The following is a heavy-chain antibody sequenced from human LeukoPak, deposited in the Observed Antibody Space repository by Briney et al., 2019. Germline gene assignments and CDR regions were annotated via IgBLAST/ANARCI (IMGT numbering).Heavy chain of an antibody. CDR1: GFTVSSNY. CDR3: ARGTTMVRGVIGY. CDR2: IYSGGST. J-gene: IGHJ4*02. V-gene: IGHV3-66*01. Sequence: GGSLRLSCAASGFTVSSNYMSWVRQAPGKGLEWVSVIYSGGSTYYADSVKGRFTISRDNSKNTLYLQMNSLKTEDTAVYYCARGTTMVRGVIGYWGQGTLVTVSS. D-gene: IGHD3-10*01.